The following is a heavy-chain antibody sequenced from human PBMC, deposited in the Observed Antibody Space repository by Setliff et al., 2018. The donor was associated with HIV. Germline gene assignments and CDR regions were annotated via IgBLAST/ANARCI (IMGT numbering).Heavy chain of an antibody. CDR1: GYTFTAYY. D-gene: IGHD3-10*01. CDR3: AREELRGTKVFDI. CDR2: INSNSGGT. V-gene: IGHV1-2*02. Sequence: GASVKVSCKTSGYTFTAYYLHGVRQTPGQGLEYMGWINSNSGGTNYAQKCQGRVTMTRDTSVSSAYMELSRVRSDDTAVYYCAREELRGTKVFDIWGQGTMVTVAS. J-gene: IGHJ3*02.